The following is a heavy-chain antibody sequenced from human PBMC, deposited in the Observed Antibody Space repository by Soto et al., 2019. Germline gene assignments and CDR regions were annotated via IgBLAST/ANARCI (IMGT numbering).Heavy chain of an antibody. V-gene: IGHV3-23*01. D-gene: IGHD3-22*01. CDR3: AKDKEYYYDSSGYYYAPYFDY. J-gene: IGHJ4*02. CDR1: GFTFSSYA. CDR2: ISGSGGST. Sequence: PGGSLRISCGASGFTFSSYAMSWVRQTPGKGLEWVSAISGSGGSTYYADSVKGRFTISRDNSKNTLYLQMNSLRAEDTAVYYCAKDKEYYYDSSGYYYAPYFDYWGQGTLVTVSS.